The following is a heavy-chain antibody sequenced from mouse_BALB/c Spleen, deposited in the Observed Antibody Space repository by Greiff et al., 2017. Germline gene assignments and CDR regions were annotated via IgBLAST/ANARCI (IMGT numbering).Heavy chain of an antibody. Sequence: VQLNQPGAELVKPGASVKLSCKASGYTFTSYWMHWVKQRPGQGLEWIGEIDPSDSYTNYNQKFKGKATLTVDKSSSTAYMQLSSLTSEDSAVYYCARYGTTVVMDYWGQGTSVTVSS. D-gene: IGHD1-1*01. CDR1: GYTFTSYW. J-gene: IGHJ4*01. CDR3: ARYGTTVVMDY. V-gene: IGHV1-69*02. CDR2: IDPSDSYT.